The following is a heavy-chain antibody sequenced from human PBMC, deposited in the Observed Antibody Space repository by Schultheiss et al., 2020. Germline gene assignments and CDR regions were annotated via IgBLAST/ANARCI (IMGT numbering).Heavy chain of an antibody. CDR1: GFTFSSYG. J-gene: IGHJ6*02. CDR3: ARDRTQHYDFWSGYHQSLYYYGMDV. Sequence: GGSLRLSCAASGFTFSSYGMHWVRQAPGKGLEWVAVIWYDGSNKYYADSVKGRFTISRDNSKNTLYLQMNSLRAEDTAVYYCARDRTQHYDFWSGYHQSLYYYGMDVWGQGTTVTVSS. V-gene: IGHV3-33*01. CDR2: IWYDGSNK. D-gene: IGHD3-3*01.